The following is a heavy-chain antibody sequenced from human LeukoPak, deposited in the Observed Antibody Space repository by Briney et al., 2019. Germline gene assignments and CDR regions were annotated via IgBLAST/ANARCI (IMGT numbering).Heavy chain of an antibody. CDR2: IYHSGST. Sequence: SETLSLTCTVSGYSISSGYYWGWIRQPPGKGMEWIGSIYHSGSTYYNPSLKSRVTISVDTSKNQLSLKLSSVTAADTAVYYCARSYCSSTSCYRYYFDYWGQGTLVTVSS. V-gene: IGHV4-38-2*02. CDR3: ARSYCSSTSCYRYYFDY. D-gene: IGHD2-2*01. CDR1: GYSISSGYY. J-gene: IGHJ4*02.